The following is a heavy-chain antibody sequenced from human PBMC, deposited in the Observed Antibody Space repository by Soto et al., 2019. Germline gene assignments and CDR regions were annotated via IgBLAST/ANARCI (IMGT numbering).Heavy chain of an antibody. CDR3: ARRYATVTTLSAWFDP. CDR2: IYYSGST. V-gene: IGHV4-39*01. D-gene: IGHD4-17*01. CDR1: GGSISSSSYY. J-gene: IGHJ5*02. Sequence: SETLSLTCTVSGGSISSSSYYWGWIRQPPGKGLEWIGSIYYSGSTYYNPSLKSRVTISVDTSKNQFSLKLSSVTAADTAVYYCARRYATVTTLSAWFDPWGQGTLVT.